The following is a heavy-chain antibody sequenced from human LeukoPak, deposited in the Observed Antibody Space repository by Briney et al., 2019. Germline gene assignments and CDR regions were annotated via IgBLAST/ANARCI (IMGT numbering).Heavy chain of an antibody. CDR3: VRCAVGCYYNYGIDA. CDR1: GYTFTSYY. J-gene: IGHJ6*02. Sequence: ASVKVSCKASGYTFTSYYMHWVRQAPGQGLEWMGIINPSGGSTSYAQKFQGRVTMTRDTSTSTVYMELSSLRSEDTAVYYCVRCAVGCYYNYGIDAWGQGTTVTVSS. CDR2: INPSGGST. D-gene: IGHD2-8*01. V-gene: IGHV1-46*01.